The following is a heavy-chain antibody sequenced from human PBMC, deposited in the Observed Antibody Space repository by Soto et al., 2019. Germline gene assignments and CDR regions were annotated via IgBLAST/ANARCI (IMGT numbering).Heavy chain of an antibody. Sequence: QVQLVQSGAEVQRPGSSVKVSCKASGGTFSSYAISWVRQAPGQGLEWMGGINPIFGTPHYAQKYQGRVTITADTFTNTAYMELTSLTSDDTAVYFCAREGRNFDYWGQGTLVTVSS. CDR3: AREGRNFDY. CDR1: GGTFSSYA. V-gene: IGHV1-69*06. CDR2: INPIFGTP. J-gene: IGHJ4*02.